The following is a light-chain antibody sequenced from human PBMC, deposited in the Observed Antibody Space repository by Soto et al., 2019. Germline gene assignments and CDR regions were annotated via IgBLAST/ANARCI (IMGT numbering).Light chain of an antibody. CDR1: QAISSY. CDR3: QQLNSYPRP. J-gene: IGKJ1*01. CDR2: GAS. Sequence: IQLTQSPSSLSASVGDRVTITCRASQAISSYLAWYQQKPGRAPNLLIYGASTLQSGVPSRCSGSGSGTDFTLTISSLQPEDFATYYCQQLNSYPRPFGQGTKVEIK. V-gene: IGKV1-9*01.